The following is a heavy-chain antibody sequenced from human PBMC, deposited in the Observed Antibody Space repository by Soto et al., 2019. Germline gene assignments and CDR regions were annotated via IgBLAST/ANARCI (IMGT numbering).Heavy chain of an antibody. CDR2: ISSSSSYI. CDR1: GFTLSSYS. D-gene: IGHD3-16*01. J-gene: IGHJ4*02. CDR3: ARDWGGEGTFDY. V-gene: IGHV3-21*01. Sequence: EVQLVESGGGLVKPGGSLRLSCAASGFTLSSYSMNWVRQAPGKGLEWVSSISSSSSYIYYADSVKGRFTISRDNAKSSLSLQMNSLSAEDTAVYYCARDWGGEGTFDYWGQGTVVTVSS.